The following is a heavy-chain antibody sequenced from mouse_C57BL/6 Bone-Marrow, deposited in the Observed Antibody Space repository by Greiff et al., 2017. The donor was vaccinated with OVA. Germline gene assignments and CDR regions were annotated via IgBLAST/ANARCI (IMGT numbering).Heavy chain of an antibody. D-gene: IGHD2-10*01. CDR3: ALLGGFAY. CDR2: IYPGDGDT. J-gene: IGHJ3*01. V-gene: IGHV1-82*01. CDR1: GYAFSSSW. Sequence: VKLMESGPELVKPGASVKISCKASGYAFSSSWMNWVKQRPGKGLEWIGRIYPGDGDTNYNGKFKGKATLTADKSSSTAYMQLSSLTSEDSAVYCCALLGGFAYWGQGTLVTVSA.